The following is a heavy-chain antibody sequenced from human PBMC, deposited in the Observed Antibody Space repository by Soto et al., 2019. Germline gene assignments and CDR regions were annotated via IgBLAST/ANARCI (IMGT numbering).Heavy chain of an antibody. Sequence: PGGSLRLSCAASGFTFSSYGMHWVRQAPGKGLEWVAVIWYDGSNKYYADSVKGRFTISRDNSKNTLYLQMNSLRAEDTAVYYCARDLGGYSYGLFDYWGQGTLVTVSS. CDR3: ARDLGGYSYGLFDY. CDR2: IWYDGSNK. D-gene: IGHD5-18*01. V-gene: IGHV3-33*01. J-gene: IGHJ4*02. CDR1: GFTFSSYG.